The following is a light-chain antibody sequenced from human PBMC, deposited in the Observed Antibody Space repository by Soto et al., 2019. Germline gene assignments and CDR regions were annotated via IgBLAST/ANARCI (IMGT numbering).Light chain of an antibody. CDR1: SSDVGGYNY. CDR2: EVT. V-gene: IGLV2-14*01. Sequence: QSALTQPASVSGSPGQSITISCTGTSSDVGGYNYVSWYQQHPGKAPKVMIYEVTNRPSGVSHRFSGSTSGNTASLTISGLQAEDGADYYCSSYTSSSTLYVFGTGTKLTVL. J-gene: IGLJ1*01. CDR3: SSYTSSSTLYV.